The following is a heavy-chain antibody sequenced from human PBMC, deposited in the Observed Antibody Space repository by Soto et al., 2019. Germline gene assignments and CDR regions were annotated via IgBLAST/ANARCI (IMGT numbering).Heavy chain of an antibody. V-gene: IGHV4-61*08. Sequence: SETLSLTCTVSGGSISSGDYYWSWIRQPPGKGLEWIGYIYYSGSTNYNPSLKSRVTISVDTSKNQFSLKLSSVTAADTAVYYCARAIMITFGGVIVNDVFDIWGQGTMVTVSS. CDR2: IYYSGST. CDR3: ARAIMITFGGVIVNDVFDI. J-gene: IGHJ3*02. CDR1: GGSISSGDYY. D-gene: IGHD3-16*02.